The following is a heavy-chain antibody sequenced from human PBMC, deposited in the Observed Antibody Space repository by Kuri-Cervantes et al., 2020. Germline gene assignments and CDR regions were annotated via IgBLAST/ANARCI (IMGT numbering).Heavy chain of an antibody. CDR3: ARDNRVLRGGGMDV. V-gene: IGHV4-39*07. CDR2: YYSSESA. Sequence: GSLRLSCTVSGDSISSSSYHWGWIRQPPGKGLEWIGSYYSSESAYYNPSLKSRVTISIDTSKNQFSLKLNSVTAADTAVYYCARDNRVLRGGGMDVWGQGTTVTVSS. J-gene: IGHJ6*02. D-gene: IGHD3-10*01. CDR1: GDSISSSSYH.